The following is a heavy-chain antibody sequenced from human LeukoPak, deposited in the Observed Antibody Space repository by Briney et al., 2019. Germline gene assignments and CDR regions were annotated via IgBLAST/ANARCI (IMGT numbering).Heavy chain of an antibody. J-gene: IGHJ4*02. D-gene: IGHD2-2*01. CDR1: GGSISSYY. CDR3: ARQVDCSSTSCPGYFDY. V-gene: IGHV4-59*01. CDR2: IYYSGST. Sequence: SETLSLTCTVSGGSISSYYWSWIRRPPGKGLEWIGFIYYSGSTNYNPSLKSRVTISVDTSKNQFSLKLSSVTAADTAVYYCARQVDCSSTSCPGYFDYWGQGTLVTVSS.